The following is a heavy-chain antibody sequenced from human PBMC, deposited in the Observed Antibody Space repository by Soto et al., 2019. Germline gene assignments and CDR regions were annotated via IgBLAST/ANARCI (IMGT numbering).Heavy chain of an antibody. V-gene: IGHV1-2*04. CDR3: ARDLGGRDGYNYWYYYYGMDV. CDR2: INPNSGGT. J-gene: IGHJ6*02. Sequence: ASVKVSCKASGYTFTGYYMHWVRQAPGQGLEWMGWINPNSGGTNYAQKFQGWVTMTRDTSISTAYMELSSLRDEDTAVYYCARDLGGRDGYNYWYYYYGMDVWGQGTTVTVSS. CDR1: GYTFTGYY. D-gene: IGHD5-12*01.